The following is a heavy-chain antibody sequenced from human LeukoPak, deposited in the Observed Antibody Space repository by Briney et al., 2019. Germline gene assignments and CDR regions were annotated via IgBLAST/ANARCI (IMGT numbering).Heavy chain of an antibody. CDR2: IRYDGSNK. J-gene: IGHJ4*02. CDR1: GFTFSSYG. CDR3: AKGESYRVQPYFDY. V-gene: IGHV3-30*02. Sequence: GGSLRLSCAASGFTFSSYGMHWVRQAPGKGLEWVAFIRYDGSNKYYADSVKGRFTISRDNSKNTLYLQMSSLRAEDTAVYFCAKGESYRVQPYFDYWGQGALVTVSS. D-gene: IGHD3-10*01.